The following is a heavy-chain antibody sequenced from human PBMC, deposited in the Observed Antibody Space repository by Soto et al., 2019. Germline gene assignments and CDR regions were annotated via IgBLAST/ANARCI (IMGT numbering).Heavy chain of an antibody. Sequence: QMQLQESGPGLVKPSETLSLTCAVSSASIISEQRWSWVRQPPGKGLEWIGEIHHSGSTNNNPSLRSLVTMSVDKSKNQFSLNLNSVTAADTAVYYCARSFRWYAIDQWGQGTLVIVSS. CDR1: SASIISEQR. J-gene: IGHJ4*02. D-gene: IGHD6-13*01. V-gene: IGHV4-4*02. CDR2: IHHSGST. CDR3: ARSFRWYAIDQ.